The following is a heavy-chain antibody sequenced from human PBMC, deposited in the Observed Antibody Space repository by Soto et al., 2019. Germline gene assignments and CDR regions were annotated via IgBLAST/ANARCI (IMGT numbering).Heavy chain of an antibody. Sequence: QVQLEPSGAELKKPGASVKISCMTSGYTFTTYGFSWVRQAPGQGLDWMVWISVHSDTTGYARKFQGRVTMTTDTSASTAYVELRSLRSDGTAVYYYAVRSSCTRDSCWRDFDSWGQGTLVTVSS. CDR2: ISVHSDTT. V-gene: IGHV1-18*04. CDR3: AVRSSCTRDSCWRDFDS. D-gene: IGHD2-2*01. CDR1: GYTFTTYG. J-gene: IGHJ4*02.